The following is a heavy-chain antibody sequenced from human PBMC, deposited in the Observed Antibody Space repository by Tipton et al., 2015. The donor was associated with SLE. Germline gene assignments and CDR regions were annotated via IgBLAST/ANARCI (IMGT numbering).Heavy chain of an antibody. CDR3: ARDLGSYYGIDV. CDR1: GGSFSGYY. CDR2: INHSGST. J-gene: IGHJ6*02. V-gene: IGHV4-34*01. D-gene: IGHD6-19*01. Sequence: TLSLTCAVYGGSFSGYYWSWIRQPPGKGLEWIGEINHSGSTNYNPSLKSRVTISVDTSKNQFSLKLSSVTAADTAVYYCARDLGSYYGIDVWGQGTTVTVSS.